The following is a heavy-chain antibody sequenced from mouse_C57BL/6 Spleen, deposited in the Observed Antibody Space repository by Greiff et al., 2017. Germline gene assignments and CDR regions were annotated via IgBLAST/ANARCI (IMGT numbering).Heavy chain of an antibody. V-gene: IGHV1-15*01. J-gene: IGHJ2*01. CDR1: GYTFTDYE. D-gene: IGHD2-5*01. CDR3: SSYYSNYDYFDY. Sequence: VKLMESGAELVRPGASVTLSCKASGYTFTDYEMHWVKQTPVHGLEWIGAIDPETGGTAYNQKFKGKAILTADKSSSTAYMELRSLTSEDSAVYYCSSYYSNYDYFDYWGQGTTLTVSS. CDR2: IDPETGGT.